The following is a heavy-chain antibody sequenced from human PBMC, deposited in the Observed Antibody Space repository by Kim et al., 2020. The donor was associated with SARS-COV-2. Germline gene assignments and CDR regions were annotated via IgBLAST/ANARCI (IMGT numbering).Heavy chain of an antibody. Sequence: SRVTISVDTSKNQFSLKLSSVTAADTAVYYCARATRRWLVRAYYYYGMDVWGQGTTVTVSS. J-gene: IGHJ6*02. D-gene: IGHD6-19*01. V-gene: IGHV4-31*02. CDR3: ARATRRWLVRAYYYYGMDV.